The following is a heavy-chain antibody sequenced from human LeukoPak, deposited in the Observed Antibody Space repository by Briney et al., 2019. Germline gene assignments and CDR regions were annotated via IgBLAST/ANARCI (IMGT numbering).Heavy chain of an antibody. D-gene: IGHD2-15*01. CDR2: IYTSGST. J-gene: IGHJ3*02. CDR3: ARGRYCSADICSGGDAFDI. CDR1: GGSISSYY. Sequence: SETLSLTCTVSGGSISSYYWSWIRQPAGKGLEWIGRIYTSGSTNYDPSLKSRVTMSVDTSKNQFSLKLSSVTAADTAVYYCARGRYCSADICSGGDAFDIWGQGTMVSVSS. V-gene: IGHV4-4*07.